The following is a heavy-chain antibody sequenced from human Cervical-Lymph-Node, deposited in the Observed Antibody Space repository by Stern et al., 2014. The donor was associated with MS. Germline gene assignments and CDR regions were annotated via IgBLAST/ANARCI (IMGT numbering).Heavy chain of an antibody. J-gene: IGHJ4*02. Sequence: QVQLVESGAEVKKPGSSVKVSCKASGGTFNTNVISWVRQAPGQGLEWMGGIIPIFGTAIYAQKFQGRVTITANESTRAAYMELCSLRSEDTAVYYCARAAYSTSSYNYWGQGTLVIVSS. D-gene: IGHD6-6*01. CDR2: IIPIFGTA. CDR3: ARAAYSTSSYNY. V-gene: IGHV1-69*01. CDR1: GGTFNTNV.